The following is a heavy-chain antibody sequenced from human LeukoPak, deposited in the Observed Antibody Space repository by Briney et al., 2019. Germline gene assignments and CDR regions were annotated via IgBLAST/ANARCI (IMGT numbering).Heavy chain of an antibody. J-gene: IGHJ6*02. Sequence: GASVKVSCKASGYTFTSYDINWVRQATGQGLEWMGWISAYNGNTNYAQKLQGRVTMTTDTSTSTAYMELRSLRSDDTAVYYCARDSPYYYDSNGMDVWGQGTTVTVSS. CDR1: GYTFTSYD. CDR3: ARDSPYYYDSNGMDV. D-gene: IGHD3-22*01. CDR2: ISAYNGNT. V-gene: IGHV1-18*01.